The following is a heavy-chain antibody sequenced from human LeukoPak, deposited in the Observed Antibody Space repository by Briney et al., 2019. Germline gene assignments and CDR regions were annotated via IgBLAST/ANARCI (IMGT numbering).Heavy chain of an antibody. CDR3: ARHYGLNYYGSSAYEY. CDR1: GGSISGSSFY. D-gene: IGHD3-22*01. J-gene: IGHJ4*02. V-gene: IGHV4-39*01. CDR2: MYESGST. Sequence: SETLSLTCTVSGGSISGSSFYWGWIRQPPGKGLEWIGSMYESGSTFYSPSLKSRVTISIDTSKNQFSLKLNSVTAADTAVYFCARHYGLNYYGSSAYEYWGQGTLVTVSS.